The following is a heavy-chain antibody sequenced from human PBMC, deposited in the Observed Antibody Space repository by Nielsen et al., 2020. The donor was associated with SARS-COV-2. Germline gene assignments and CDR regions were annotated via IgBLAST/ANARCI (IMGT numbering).Heavy chain of an antibody. Sequence: SLKISCAASGFTFDDYAMHWVRQAPGKGLEWVSGISWNSGSIGYADSVKGRFTISRDNAKDSLYLQMNSLRAEDTALYYCAKGGSRSYYGSGSHAFYYYYGMDVWGQGTTVTASS. J-gene: IGHJ6*02. CDR1: GFTFDDYA. CDR3: AKGGSRSYYGSGSHAFYYYYGMDV. D-gene: IGHD3-10*01. CDR2: ISWNSGSI. V-gene: IGHV3-9*01.